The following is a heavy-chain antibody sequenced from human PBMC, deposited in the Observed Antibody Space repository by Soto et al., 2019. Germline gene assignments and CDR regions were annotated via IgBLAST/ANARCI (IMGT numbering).Heavy chain of an antibody. D-gene: IGHD3-3*01. V-gene: IGHV1-8*01. CDR3: ARACDFWSGYYGSSYYYYYMDV. J-gene: IGHJ6*03. Sequence: GASVKVSCKASGYTFTSYDINWVRQATGQGLEWMGWMNPNSGNTGYAQKFQGRVTMTRNTSISTAYMELSSLRSEDTAVYYCARACDFWSGYYGSSYYYYYMDVWGKGTTVTVSS. CDR2: MNPNSGNT. CDR1: GYTFTSYD.